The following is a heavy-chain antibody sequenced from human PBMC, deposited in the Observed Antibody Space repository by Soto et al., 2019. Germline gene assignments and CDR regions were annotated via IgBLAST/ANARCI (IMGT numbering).Heavy chain of an antibody. CDR2: ISYGGTT. J-gene: IGHJ6*02. CDR3: TSTIFGVVIPGGYYYGMDV. Sequence: PGGSLRLSCAASGFTFSSYGMHWVRQAPGKGLEWVAVISYGGTTEYAASVKGRFTISRDVSISIAYLQMNSLKTGDTAVYFCTSTIFGVVIPGGYYYGMDVWGQGTTVTVSS. V-gene: IGHV3-49*04. D-gene: IGHD3-3*01. CDR1: GFTFSSYG.